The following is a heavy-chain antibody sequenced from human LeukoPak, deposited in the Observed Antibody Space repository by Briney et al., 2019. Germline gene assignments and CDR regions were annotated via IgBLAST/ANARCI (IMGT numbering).Heavy chain of an antibody. J-gene: IGHJ2*01. D-gene: IGHD5-12*01. CDR1: GYTFTGYY. Sequence: KPGASVKVSCKASGYTFTGYYMHWVRQAPRQGLEWMGWINPNSGGTNYAQKFQGRVTMTRDTSISTAYMELSKLRSDGTAVYYCARDINSGYDRDRYFDLWGRGTLVTVSS. CDR3: ARDINSGYDRDRYFDL. V-gene: IGHV1-2*02. CDR2: INPNSGGT.